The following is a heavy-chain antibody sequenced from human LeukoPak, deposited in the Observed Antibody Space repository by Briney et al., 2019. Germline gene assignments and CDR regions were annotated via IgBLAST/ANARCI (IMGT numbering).Heavy chain of an antibody. J-gene: IGHJ4*02. D-gene: IGHD3-22*01. CDR2: IYYSGST. Sequence: SETLSLTCTVSGGSISSYYWSWIRQPPGKGLEWIGYIYYSGSTNYNPSLKSRVTISVDTSKNQFSLKLSSVTAADTAVYYCARGRYDSSGYYPKNLYYFDYWGQGTLVTVSS. CDR1: GGSISSYY. CDR3: ARGRYDSSGYYPKNLYYFDY. V-gene: IGHV4-59*01.